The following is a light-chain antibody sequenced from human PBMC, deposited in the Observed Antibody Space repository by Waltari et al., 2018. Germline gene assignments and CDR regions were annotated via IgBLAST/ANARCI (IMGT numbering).Light chain of an antibody. J-gene: IGLJ1*01. V-gene: IGLV3-21*03. CDR2: GDT. CDR1: DFGVRT. Sequence: SYVLTQPPSVSVAPGKTARMACCLNDFGVRTVTWYQQKPGQAPVLVVYGDTDRPSGIPERFFGSTSGNSATLTISRVEAGDEADYYCQVWVSRTDHYVFGTGTKVTVL. CDR3: QVWVSRTDHYV.